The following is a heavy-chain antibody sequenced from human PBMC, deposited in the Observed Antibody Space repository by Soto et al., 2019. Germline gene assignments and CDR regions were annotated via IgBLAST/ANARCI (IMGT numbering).Heavy chain of an antibody. V-gene: IGHV4-59*01. CDR3: AKGGLQWLGYYFDY. D-gene: IGHD6-19*01. CDR1: GGSISSYY. J-gene: IGHJ4*02. Sequence: QVQLQESGPGLVKPSETLSLTCTVSGGSISSYYWSWIRQPPGKGLEWIGYIYYSGSTNYNPSLKSRVTISVDTSTHQFSLTLSSVTAADTAVYYCAKGGLQWLGYYFDYCGQGTLVTVSA. CDR2: IYYSGST.